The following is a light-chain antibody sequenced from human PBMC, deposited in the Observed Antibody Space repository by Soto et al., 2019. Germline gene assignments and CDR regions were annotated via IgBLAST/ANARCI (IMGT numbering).Light chain of an antibody. CDR2: AAS. CDR1: QSVYNNY. V-gene: IGKV3-20*01. J-gene: IGKJ5*01. CDR3: QQYGALIT. Sequence: DNVLTQSPGTLSLSPGERATLSCRASQSVYNNYLAWYQQKPGQAPRLLINAASGRATGIPDRFSGSGSGTDFTLTISRLEPEDFAVYYCQQYGALITFGQGTRLEIK.